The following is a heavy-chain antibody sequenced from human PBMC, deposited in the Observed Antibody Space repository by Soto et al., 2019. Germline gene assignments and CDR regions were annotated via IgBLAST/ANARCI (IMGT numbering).Heavy chain of an antibody. CDR2: AGTSRKYI. CDR1: GYTLRDYS. Sequence: GGSLRLSCAAFGYTLRDYSMNWIRQAPGKGLEWISYAGTSRKYIFYSDSVRGRSTISRDDAKNSVYLQLNSLRDEDTAVYYCVRDRDWAFDIWDQGTLVTVSS. CDR3: VRDRDWAFDI. J-gene: IGHJ4*03. D-gene: IGHD3-9*01. V-gene: IGHV3-48*02.